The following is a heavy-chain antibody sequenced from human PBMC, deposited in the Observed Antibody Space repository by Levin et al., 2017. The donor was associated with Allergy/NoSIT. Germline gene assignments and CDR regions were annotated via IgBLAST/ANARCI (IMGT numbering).Heavy chain of an antibody. D-gene: IGHD1-7*01. CDR3: ARDDIISRRTNYPDY. V-gene: IGHV3-21*01. J-gene: IGHJ4*02. CDR2: ISSSSSYI. Sequence: GESLKISCAASGFTFSSYSMNWVRQAPGKGLEWVSSISSSSSYIYYADSVKGRFTISRDNAKNSLYLQMNSLRAEDTAVYYCARDDIISRRTNYPDYWGQGTLVTVSS. CDR1: GFTFSSYS.